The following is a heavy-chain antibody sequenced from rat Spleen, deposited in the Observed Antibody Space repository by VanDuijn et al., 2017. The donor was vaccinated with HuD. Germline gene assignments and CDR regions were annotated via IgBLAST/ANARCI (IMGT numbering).Heavy chain of an antibody. D-gene: IGHD4-3*01. CDR3: ARYNSGFDY. Sequence: QVQLKESGPGLVQPSQTLSLTCTVSGFSLTSNSVDWVRQPPGKGLEWMGEIWGDGSTHYNSALKSRLTISRDTSKSQVFLEMNSLQTDDTGTYYCARYNSGFDYWGQGVMVTVSS. CDR2: IWGDGST. J-gene: IGHJ2*01. CDR1: GFSLTSNS. V-gene: IGHV2-1*01.